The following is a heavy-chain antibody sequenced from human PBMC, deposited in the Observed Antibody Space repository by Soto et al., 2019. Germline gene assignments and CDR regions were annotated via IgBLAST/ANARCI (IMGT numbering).Heavy chain of an antibody. Sequence: LRLSCSASGFTFSSYAMHWVRQAPGKGLEYVSAISSNGGSTYYADSVKGRFTISRDNSKNTLYLQMSSLRAEDTAVYYCVKDRGYYYDSSGSAPDYWGQGTLVTVSS. J-gene: IGHJ4*02. V-gene: IGHV3-64D*08. CDR1: GFTFSSYA. CDR2: ISSNGGST. CDR3: VKDRGYYYDSSGSAPDY. D-gene: IGHD3-22*01.